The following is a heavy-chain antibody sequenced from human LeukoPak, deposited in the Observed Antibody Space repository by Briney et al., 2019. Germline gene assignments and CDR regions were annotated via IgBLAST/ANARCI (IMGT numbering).Heavy chain of an antibody. J-gene: IGHJ3*02. V-gene: IGHV3-74*01. CDR2: INSDGSST. D-gene: IGHD3-10*01. CDR3: STGSGHAFDI. CDR1: GFTFSSYW. Sequence: PGGSLRLSCAASGFTFSSYWMHWVRQVPGKGLVWVSRINSDGSSTSYADSVKGRFTISRDNAKNTLYVQMNSLRAEDTAVYYXSTGSGHAFDIWGRGTMVTVSS.